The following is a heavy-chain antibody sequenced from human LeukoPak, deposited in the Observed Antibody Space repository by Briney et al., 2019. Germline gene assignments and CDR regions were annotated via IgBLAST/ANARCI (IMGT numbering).Heavy chain of an antibody. CDR2: IYYSGST. Sequence: SETLSLTCTVSGGSISSYYWSWIRQPPGKGLEWIGYIYYSGSTYYNPSLKSRVTISVDTSKNQFSLKLSSVTAADTAVYYCARGNDYYYYMDVWGKGTTVTVSS. CDR1: GGSISSYY. J-gene: IGHJ6*03. V-gene: IGHV4-59*01. CDR3: ARGNDYYYYMDV. D-gene: IGHD1-1*01.